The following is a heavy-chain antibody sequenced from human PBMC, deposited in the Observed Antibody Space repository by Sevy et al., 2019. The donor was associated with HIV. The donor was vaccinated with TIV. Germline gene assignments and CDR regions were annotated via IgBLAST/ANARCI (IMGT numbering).Heavy chain of an antibody. D-gene: IGHD3-22*01. V-gene: IGHV1-69*13. Sequence: ASVKVSCKASGGTFSSYAISWVRQAPGQGLEWMGGIIPIFGTANYAQKFQGRVTITADESTSTAYMELSSLRSEDTAMYYCASLTFYYYDSSRWRGEAFDYWGQGTLVNVSS. CDR1: GGTFSSYA. CDR3: ASLTFYYYDSSRWRGEAFDY. J-gene: IGHJ4*02. CDR2: IIPIFGTA.